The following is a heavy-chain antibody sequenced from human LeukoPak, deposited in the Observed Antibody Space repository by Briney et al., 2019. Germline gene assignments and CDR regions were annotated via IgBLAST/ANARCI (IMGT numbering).Heavy chain of an antibody. CDR3: ARGARSSRYYYYMDV. V-gene: IGHV1-46*01. Sequence: ASVTVSCKASGYTFTSYYMHWVRQAPGQGLEWMGIINPSGGSTSYAQKFQGRVTMTRDMSTSTVYMELSSLRSEDTAVYYCARGARSSRYYYYMDVWGKGITVTVSS. CDR1: GYTFTSYY. J-gene: IGHJ6*03. CDR2: INPSGGST. D-gene: IGHD6-13*01.